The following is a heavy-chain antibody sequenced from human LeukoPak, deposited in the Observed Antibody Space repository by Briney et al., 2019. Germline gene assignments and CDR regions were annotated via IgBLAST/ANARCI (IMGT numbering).Heavy chain of an antibody. J-gene: IGHJ3*02. V-gene: IGHV1-46*01. CDR1: GGTFSTYA. Sequence: ASVKVSCKASGGTFSTYAISWVRQAPGQGLEWMGVINPSGGSTGNAQKFQGRVTMTRDTSTSTVYMELSGLRSEDTAVYYCARDRGRVAVAGNDNTFDIWGQGTMVTVSS. CDR3: ARDRGRVAVAGNDNTFDI. D-gene: IGHD6-19*01. CDR2: INPSGGST.